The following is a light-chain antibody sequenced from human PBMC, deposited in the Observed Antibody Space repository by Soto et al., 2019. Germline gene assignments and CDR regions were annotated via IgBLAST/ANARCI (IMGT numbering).Light chain of an antibody. CDR1: KLGDKY. CDR2: QDS. J-gene: IGLJ1*01. Sequence: SYELTQPPSVSVSPGQTASITCSGDKLGDKYACWYQQKPGQSPVLVIYQDSKRPSGIPERFAGSNSGNTATLTNSGTQARDEADYYCQAWDSSTAIFGTGTKATVL. CDR3: QAWDSSTAI. V-gene: IGLV3-1*01.